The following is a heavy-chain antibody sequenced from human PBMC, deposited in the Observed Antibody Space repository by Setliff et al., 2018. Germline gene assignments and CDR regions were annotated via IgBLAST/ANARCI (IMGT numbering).Heavy chain of an antibody. CDR1: GGSISSSTSY. J-gene: IGHJ6*03. CDR2: FYYSDST. D-gene: IGHD6-19*01. V-gene: IGHV4-39*01. Sequence: SETLSLTCSVSGGSISSSTSYWGWVRQPPGKGLEWIGSFYYSDSTYYNPSLRSRVSISVDMSKNQLSLKLRSVTAADTAVYYCARASSGWYSAYYYYMDVWGKGTTVTVSS. CDR3: ARASSGWYSAYYYYMDV.